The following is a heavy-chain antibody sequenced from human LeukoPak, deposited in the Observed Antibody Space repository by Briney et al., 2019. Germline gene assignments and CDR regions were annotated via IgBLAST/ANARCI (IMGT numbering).Heavy chain of an antibody. J-gene: IGHJ6*02. V-gene: IGHV3-33*01. CDR3: ARDRHYYGMDV. CDR2: IWYDGSNK. CDR1: GFTFSSYG. Sequence: GGSPRLSCAASGFTFSSYGMHWVRQAPGKGLEWVAVIWYDGSNKYYADSVKGRFTISRDNSKNTLYLQMNSLRAEDTAVYYCARDRHYYGMDVWGQGTTVTVSS.